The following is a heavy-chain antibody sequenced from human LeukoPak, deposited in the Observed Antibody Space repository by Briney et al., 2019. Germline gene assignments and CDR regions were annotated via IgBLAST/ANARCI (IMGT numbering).Heavy chain of an antibody. CDR1: GASISSSDSY. V-gene: IGHV4-39*01. D-gene: IGHD1/OR15-1a*01. J-gene: IGHJ4*02. CDR3: TRQNSVTGTSFDY. Sequence: SKTLSPTCTVSGASISSSDSYWGWIRQPPGKGLEWIGSIYYSGNTYYNPSLKSRVTISADMSKNQFSLRLSSVTAADTAVYSCTRQNSVTGTSFDYWGQGTLVTVSS. CDR2: IYYSGNT.